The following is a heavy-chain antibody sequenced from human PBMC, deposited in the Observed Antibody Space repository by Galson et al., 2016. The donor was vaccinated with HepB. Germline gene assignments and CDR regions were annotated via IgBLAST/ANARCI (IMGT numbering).Heavy chain of an antibody. J-gene: IGHJ3*02. CDR2: ISYDGSYK. Sequence: SLRLSCAASGFTFNSYGMHWVRQAPGKGLELVAVISYDGSYKYYADSVKGRFTISRDNSMDTLYLQMNSLRAEDTAVYYWAKDQHLRILPYFDWVNDAFDMWGQGTMVTVSS. D-gene: IGHD3-9*01. CDR1: GFTFNSYG. V-gene: IGHV3-30*18. CDR3: AKDQHLRILPYFDWVNDAFDM.